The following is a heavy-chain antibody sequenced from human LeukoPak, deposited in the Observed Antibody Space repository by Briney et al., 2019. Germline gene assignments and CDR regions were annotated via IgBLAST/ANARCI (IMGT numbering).Heavy chain of an antibody. CDR1: GYTLTELS. J-gene: IGHJ4*02. V-gene: IGHV1-24*01. D-gene: IGHD6-19*01. CDR3: ATDFRVSGWYHY. Sequence: ASVKVSCKVPGYTLTELSMHWVRQAPGKGLEWMGGFDPEDGETIYAQKFQGRVTMTKDTSTDTAYMELSSLRSEDTAVYYCATDFRVSGWYHYWGQGTLVTVSS. CDR2: FDPEDGET.